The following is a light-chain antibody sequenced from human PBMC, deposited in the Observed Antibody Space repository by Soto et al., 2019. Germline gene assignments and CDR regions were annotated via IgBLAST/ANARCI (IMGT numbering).Light chain of an antibody. CDR1: SSDVGGYNY. J-gene: IGLJ3*02. CDR2: EVS. Sequence: CTGTSSDVGGYNYVSWYQQHPGKAPKLMIYEVSNRPSGVSNRFSGSKSGNTASLTISGLQAEDEADYYCSSYTSSSTPRVFGGGTKLTVL. V-gene: IGLV2-14*01. CDR3: SSYTSSSTPRV.